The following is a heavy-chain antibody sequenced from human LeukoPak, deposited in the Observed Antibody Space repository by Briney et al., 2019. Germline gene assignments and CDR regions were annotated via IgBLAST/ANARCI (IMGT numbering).Heavy chain of an antibody. Sequence: PGGSLRLSCAASGFTFSDYYMSWIRQAPGKGLEWVSYISSSSSYTNYADSVKGRFTIARDNSKNTLYLQMNSLRAEDTAVYYCSKDRGGTFGDYFDFWGQGTLVTVSS. CDR1: GFTFSDYY. J-gene: IGHJ4*02. CDR2: ISSSSSYT. V-gene: IGHV3-11*05. CDR3: SKDRGGTFGDYFDF. D-gene: IGHD3-10*01.